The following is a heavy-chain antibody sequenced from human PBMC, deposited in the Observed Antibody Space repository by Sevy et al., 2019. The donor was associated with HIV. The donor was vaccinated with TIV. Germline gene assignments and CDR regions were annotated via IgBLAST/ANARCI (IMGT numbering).Heavy chain of an antibody. J-gene: IGHJ4*02. D-gene: IGHD5-18*01. CDR1: GFTFSNYA. V-gene: IGHV3-23*01. CDR2: IRGSADAT. CDR3: MKEVSQYSYSDY. Sequence: GGSLRLSCAASGFTFSNYAMSWVRQTPGKGLEWVSAIRGSADATYYTDSVKGRFTISRDNSKNTVYLQMNSLRAEDTAVYYCMKEVSQYSYSDYWGQGTLVTVSS.